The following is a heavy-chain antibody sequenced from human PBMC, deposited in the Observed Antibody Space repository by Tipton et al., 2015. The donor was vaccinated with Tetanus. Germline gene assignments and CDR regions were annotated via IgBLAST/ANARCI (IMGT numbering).Heavy chain of an antibody. J-gene: IGHJ4*02. CDR3: ARANYEFPKKGPCDF. Sequence: TLSLTCTVSGVSVRNDKYQWNWIRQSPGLGLEWLAYISGGRKTNSNYSHKRRITISQDSSRNQFSLTLTSVTAAVTAVYYCARANYEFPKKGPCDFWGPGILVTVSS. CDR2: ISGGRKT. D-gene: IGHD3-3*01. V-gene: IGHV4-61*01. CDR1: GVSVRNDKYQ.